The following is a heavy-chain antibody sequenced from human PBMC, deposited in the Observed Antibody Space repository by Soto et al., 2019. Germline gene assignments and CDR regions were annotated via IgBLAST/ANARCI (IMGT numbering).Heavy chain of an antibody. J-gene: IGHJ4*02. V-gene: IGHV4-4*02. CDR1: GGSISNSNW. D-gene: IGHD1-26*01. Sequence: QVQLQESGPGLVKPSGTLSLTCAVFGGSISNSNWWTWVRQPPGKGLDWIGEIFHSGSTNYNSSLMGRVTIAVDKANNPCSLKLSSVTAADTAVYYCARRPIVGAAIWGQGTLVSVSS. CDR3: ARRPIVGAAI. CDR2: IFHSGST.